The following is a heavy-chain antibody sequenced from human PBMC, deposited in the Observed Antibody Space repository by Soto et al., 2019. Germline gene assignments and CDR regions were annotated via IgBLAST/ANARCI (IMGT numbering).Heavy chain of an antibody. Sequence: QLHLVQSGAVVKKPGASVTVSCSAFEYPLPPNFIHGVGKAPGRGLEWMGGINPATGAAKYTQTFQGRVTMTRDTSTSTVFMELSGLTSEDTAVFYCARGGGVGVAGSAAFDMWGQGTLVTVSS. J-gene: IGHJ3*02. CDR2: INPATGAA. CDR1: EYPLPPNF. CDR3: ARGGGVGVAGSAAFDM. V-gene: IGHV1-46*01. D-gene: IGHD3-3*01.